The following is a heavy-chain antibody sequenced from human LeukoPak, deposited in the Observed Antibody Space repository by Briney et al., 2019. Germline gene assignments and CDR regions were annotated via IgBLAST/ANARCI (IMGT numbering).Heavy chain of an antibody. Sequence: SETLSLTCAVYGGSFSGYYWSWIRQPPGKGLEWIGEINHSGSTNYNPSLKSRVTISVDRSKNQFSLKLSSVTAADTAVYYCARSHGGQYYDILTGYYRTWYFDLWGRGTLVTVSS. D-gene: IGHD3-9*01. CDR1: GGSFSGYY. CDR2: INHSGST. V-gene: IGHV4-34*01. CDR3: ARSHGGQYYDILTGYYRTWYFDL. J-gene: IGHJ2*01.